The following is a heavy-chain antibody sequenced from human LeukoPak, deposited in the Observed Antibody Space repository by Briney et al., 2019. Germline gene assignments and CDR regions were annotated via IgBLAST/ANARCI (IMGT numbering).Heavy chain of an antibody. Sequence: MTSETLSLTCAVYGGPFSGYYWSWIRQPPGKGLEWIGEINHSGSTYYNPSLKSRVTISVDTSKNQFSLKLSSVTAADTAVYYCARDGGGWYSSAYYWGQGTLVTVSS. D-gene: IGHD6-25*01. J-gene: IGHJ4*02. V-gene: IGHV4-34*01. CDR3: ARDGGGWYSSAYY. CDR2: INHSGST. CDR1: GGPFSGYY.